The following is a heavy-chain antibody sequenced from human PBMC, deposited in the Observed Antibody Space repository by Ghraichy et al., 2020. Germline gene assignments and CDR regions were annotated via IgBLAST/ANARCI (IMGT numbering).Heavy chain of an antibody. Sequence: GGSLRLSCAASGFTFSHYGMHWVRQAPGKGLEWVGRIKNRVGSYATEYAAALTGRFSISRDESRRSVYLQMSSLRFEDTAVYFCATWIAGAPRYWGQGTLVTVSS. J-gene: IGHJ4*02. CDR2: IKNRVGSYAT. D-gene: IGHD1-26*01. CDR1: GFTFSHYG. V-gene: IGHV3-72*01. CDR3: ATWIAGAPRY.